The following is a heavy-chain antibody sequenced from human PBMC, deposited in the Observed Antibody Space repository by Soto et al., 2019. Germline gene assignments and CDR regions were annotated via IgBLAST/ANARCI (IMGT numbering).Heavy chain of an antibody. CDR1: GYTFTGYA. J-gene: IGHJ4*02. CDR2: INGGNGDT. V-gene: IGHV1-3*01. Sequence: ASVKVSCKASGYTFTGYAIHWVRQAPGQRLEWMGWINGGNGDTRYSQNFQGRVTITRETSASTAYMELTSLGSEDTAVYHCARGYCSSTSCQYYFDYWGQGTPVTVSS. CDR3: ARGYCSSTSCQYYFDY. D-gene: IGHD2-2*01.